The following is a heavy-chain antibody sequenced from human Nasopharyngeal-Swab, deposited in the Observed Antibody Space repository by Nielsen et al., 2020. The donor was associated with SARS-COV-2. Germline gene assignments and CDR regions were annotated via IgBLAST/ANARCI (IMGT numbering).Heavy chain of an antibody. Sequence: SETLSLTCAVYGGSFSGYYWSWIRQPPGKGLEWIGEINYSGSTNYNPSLKSRVTISVDTSKNQFSLKLSSVTAADTAVYYCARGGSSSWYYYYYGMDVWGQGPRSPSP. CDR3: ARGGSSSWYYYYYGMDV. CDR1: GGSFSGYY. D-gene: IGHD6-13*01. CDR2: INYSGST. J-gene: IGHJ6*02. V-gene: IGHV4-34*01.